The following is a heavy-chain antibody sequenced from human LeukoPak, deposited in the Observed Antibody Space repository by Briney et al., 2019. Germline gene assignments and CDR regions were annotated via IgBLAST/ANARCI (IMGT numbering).Heavy chain of an antibody. V-gene: IGHV1-18*01. D-gene: IGHD3-10*01. CDR1: GYTFTSYG. J-gene: IGHJ5*02. CDR3: ARAFLWFGESSFDP. Sequence: ASVNVSCKASGYTFTSYGISWVRQAPGQGLEWMGWISAYNGNTNYAQKLQGRVTMTTDTSTSTAYMELRSLRSDDTAVYYCARAFLWFGESSFDPWGQGTLVTVSS. CDR2: ISAYNGNT.